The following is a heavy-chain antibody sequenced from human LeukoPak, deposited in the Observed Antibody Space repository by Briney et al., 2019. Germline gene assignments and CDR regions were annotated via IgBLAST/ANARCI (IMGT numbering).Heavy chain of an antibody. D-gene: IGHD2/OR15-2a*01. V-gene: IGHV4-38-2*02. CDR1: GYSISSGYY. Sequence: PSETLSLTSTDSGYSISSGYYWGWIRQPPGKGLEWFGSIYHSGSTYYNPSLKSRVTISVGTSKNQFSLKLSSVTAADTAVYYCARSLFKAVSYPNGNAFDIWGQGTMVTVSS. CDR2: IYHSGST. CDR3: ARSLFKAVSYPNGNAFDI. J-gene: IGHJ3*02.